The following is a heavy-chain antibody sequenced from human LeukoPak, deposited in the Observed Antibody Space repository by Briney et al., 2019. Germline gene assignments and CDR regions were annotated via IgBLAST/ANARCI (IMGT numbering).Heavy chain of an antibody. CDR1: GGSISRSSYY. V-gene: IGHV4-39*01. J-gene: IGHJ5*02. CDR3: ARLLPSPYYYDILTGYYPNWFDP. Sequence: PSETLSLTCTVSGGSISRSSYYWGWIRQPPGKGLEWIGSIYYSGSTYYNPSLKSRVTISVDTSKNQFSLKLSSVTAADTAVYYCARLLPSPYYYDILTGYYPNWFDPWGQGTLVTVSS. D-gene: IGHD3-9*01. CDR2: IYYSGST.